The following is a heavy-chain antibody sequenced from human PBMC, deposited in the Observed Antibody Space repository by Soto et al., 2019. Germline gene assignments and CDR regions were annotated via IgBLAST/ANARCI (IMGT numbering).Heavy chain of an antibody. CDR1: GFSLSSTRMA. J-gene: IGHJ4*02. V-gene: IGHV2-5*02. Sequence: QITLKESGHTLVKPTQTLTLTCTFSGFSLSSTRMAVGWIRQPPGKALEWLALIYWDDDKRYSPFLKSRLTSTKDTSKNQVVLTMSNMDPVDTARYYCAHIVVAGLGYYFDYWGQGTLVTVSS. CDR2: IYWDDDK. D-gene: IGHD6-19*01. CDR3: AHIVVAGLGYYFDY.